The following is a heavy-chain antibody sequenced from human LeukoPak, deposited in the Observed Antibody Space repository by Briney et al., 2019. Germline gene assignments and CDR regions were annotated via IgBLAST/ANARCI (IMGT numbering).Heavy chain of an antibody. CDR2: TSYDGSNQ. V-gene: IGHV3-30*04. Sequence: GGSLRLSCVASGFTFRSFVMNWVRQAPGKGLEWVAVTSYDGSNQYYAESVKGRFTISRDNSKNTLYLQMNSLRAEDTAVYYSARESKGFDYWGQGTLDTVSS. J-gene: IGHJ4*02. CDR3: ARESKGFDY. D-gene: IGHD4-11*01. CDR1: GFTFRSFV.